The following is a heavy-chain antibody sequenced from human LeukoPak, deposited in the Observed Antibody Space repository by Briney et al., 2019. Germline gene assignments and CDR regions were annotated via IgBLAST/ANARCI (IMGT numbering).Heavy chain of an antibody. CDR3: AREAPYYYYGLDV. J-gene: IGHJ6*02. CDR1: GDNVSNDSAP. CDR2: TYYRSKWYN. V-gene: IGHV6-1*01. Sequence: SQTLSLTCAISGDNVSNDSAPWTWIRQYPSRGLEWLGRTYYRSKWYNDYAVAVKSRIIINPDTSKNQFSLQLNSVTPEDTAVYYCAREAPYYYYGLDVWGQGTTVTVSS.